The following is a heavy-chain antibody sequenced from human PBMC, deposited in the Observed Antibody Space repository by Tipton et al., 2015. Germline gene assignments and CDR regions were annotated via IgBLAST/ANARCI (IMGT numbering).Heavy chain of an antibody. CDR3: ARTWDSQCSGPDCYPGTH. CDR1: GASVSERGLF. CDR2: INWRKYT. Sequence: TLSLTCNVSGASVSERGLFWGWVRQTPGRGLAWIGTINWRKYTYYNPSLTSRVTLSLDTAKNQFSLTLASVIAADTAVYFCARTWDSQCSGPDCYPGTHWGQGILVTVSP. J-gene: IGHJ4*02. V-gene: IGHV4-39*01. D-gene: IGHD2-21*02.